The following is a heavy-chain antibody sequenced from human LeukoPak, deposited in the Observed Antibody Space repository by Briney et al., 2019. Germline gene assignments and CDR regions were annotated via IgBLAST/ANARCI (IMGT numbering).Heavy chain of an antibody. J-gene: IGHJ4*02. D-gene: IGHD1-26*01. CDR3: TRSAWDLGYFDY. CDR2: ISSAGTT. V-gene: IGHV3-66*01. Sequence: GGSLRLSCAASGFTVSSNYMSWVRQAPGKGLEWVSIISSAGTTYYADSVKGRFTISRDNSKNTVYLQVNSLRAEDTAVYYCTRSAWDLGYFDYWGQGTLVTVSS. CDR1: GFTVSSNY.